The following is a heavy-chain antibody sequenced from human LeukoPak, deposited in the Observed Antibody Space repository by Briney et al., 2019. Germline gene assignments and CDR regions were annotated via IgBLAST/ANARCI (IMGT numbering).Heavy chain of an antibody. J-gene: IGHJ4*02. CDR3: ARPRSGSYFDY. CDR2: INHSGST. Sequence: SETLSLTCAVYGGSFSGYYWSWIRQPPGKGLEWIGEINHSGSTNYNPSLKSRVTISVDTSKNQFSLKLSSVTAADTAVYYCARPRSGSYFDYWGQGTLVTVSS. D-gene: IGHD1-26*01. CDR1: GGSFSGYY. V-gene: IGHV4-34*01.